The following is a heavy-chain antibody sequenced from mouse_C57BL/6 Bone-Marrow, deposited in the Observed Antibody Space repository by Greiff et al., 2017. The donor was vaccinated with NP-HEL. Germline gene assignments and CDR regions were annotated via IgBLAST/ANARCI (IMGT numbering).Heavy chain of an antibody. D-gene: IGHD2-3*01. J-gene: IGHJ2*01. V-gene: IGHV1-81*01. CDR3: ARDYDGYDVDY. CDR1: GYTFTSYG. CDR2: IYPRSGNT. Sequence: VKLMESGAELARPGASVKLSCKASGYTFTSYGISWVKQRTGQGLEWIGEIYPRSGNTYYIEKFKGKATLTADKSSSTAYMELRSLTSEDSAVYFCARDYDGYDVDYWGQGTTLTVSS.